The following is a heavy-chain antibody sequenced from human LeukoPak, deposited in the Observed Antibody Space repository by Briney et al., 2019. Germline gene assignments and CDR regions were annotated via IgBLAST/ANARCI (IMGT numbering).Heavy chain of an antibody. J-gene: IGHJ4*02. CDR2: IYYSGST. V-gene: IGHV4-59*12. CDR3: ARDTLSSSPDY. CDR1: GGSISSYY. D-gene: IGHD6-13*01. Sequence: SETLSLTCTVSGGSISSYYWSWIRQPPGKGLEWIGYIYYSGSTNYNPSLMSRVTISVDTSKNQFSLKLSSVTAADTAVYHCARDTLSSSPDYWGQGTLVTVSS.